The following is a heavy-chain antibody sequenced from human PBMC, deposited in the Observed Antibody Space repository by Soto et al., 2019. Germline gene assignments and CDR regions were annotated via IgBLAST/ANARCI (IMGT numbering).Heavy chain of an antibody. CDR3: ARRGPDLGYCSSTSCPLGY. V-gene: IGHV4-34*01. CDR2: INHSGST. J-gene: IGHJ4*02. CDR1: GGSFSGYY. Sequence: PSETLSLTCAVYGGSFSGYYWSWIRQPPGKGLEWIGEINHSGSTNYNPSLKSRVTISVDTSKNQFSLKLSSVTAADTAVYYCARRGPDLGYCSSTSCPLGYWGQGTLVTVSS. D-gene: IGHD2-2*01.